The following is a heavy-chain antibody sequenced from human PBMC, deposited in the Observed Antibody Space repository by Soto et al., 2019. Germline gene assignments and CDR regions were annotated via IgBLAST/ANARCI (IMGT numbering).Heavy chain of an antibody. CDR3: AKDGSTSGTIDY. V-gene: IGHV3-30*18. Sequence: GGSLRLSCAASGFTFSTYCVHWVRQAPGKGLEWVAVISYDGSNKYYADSVKGRFTTSRDNSKNTLYLQMNSLRAEDTAVYYCAKDGSTSGTIDYWGQGTQVTVSS. J-gene: IGHJ4*02. D-gene: IGHD1-1*01. CDR1: GFTFSTYC. CDR2: ISYDGSNK.